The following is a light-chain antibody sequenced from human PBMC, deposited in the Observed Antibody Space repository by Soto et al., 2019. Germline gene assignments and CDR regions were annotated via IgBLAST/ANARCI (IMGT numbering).Light chain of an antibody. V-gene: IGLV1-44*01. CDR1: SSNIGSNS. Sequence: QSALTQPPSASGTPGQRVTISCSGSSSNIGSNSVNWYQQLPGAAPKLLIYNNNQRPSGVPDRFSGSKSGTSASLAISGLQSEDEADHYCAAWDDSLNGREVFGTGTKVTVL. CDR3: AAWDDSLNGREV. J-gene: IGLJ1*01. CDR2: NNN.